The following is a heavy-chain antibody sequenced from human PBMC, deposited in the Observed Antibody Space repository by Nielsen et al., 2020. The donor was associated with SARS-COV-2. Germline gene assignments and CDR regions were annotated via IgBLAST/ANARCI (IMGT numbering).Heavy chain of an antibody. D-gene: IGHD3-3*01. CDR2: ISWNSGSI. CDR3: AKDLTGYYDFWSGPHGY. J-gene: IGHJ4*02. Sequence: SLKISCAASGFTFSSYAMSWVRQAPGKGLEWVSGISWNSGSIGYADSVKGRFTISRDNAKNSLYLQMNSLRAEDTALYYCAKDLTGYYDFWSGPHGYWGQGTLVTVSS. CDR1: GFTFSSYA. V-gene: IGHV3-9*01.